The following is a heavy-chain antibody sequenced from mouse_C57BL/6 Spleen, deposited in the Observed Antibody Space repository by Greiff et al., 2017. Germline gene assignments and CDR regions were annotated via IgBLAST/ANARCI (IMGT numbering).Heavy chain of an antibody. CDR1: GYTFTSYW. Sequence: QVQLQQPGAELVKPGASVKLSCKASGYTFTSYWMQWVKQRPGQGLEWIGEIDPSDSYTNYNQKFKGKATLTVDTSSSTAYIQLSSLTSEDSAVYYCAREWDSSGYVPWFAYWGQGTLVTVSA. CDR2: IDPSDSYT. V-gene: IGHV1-50*01. J-gene: IGHJ3*01. CDR3: AREWDSSGYVPWFAY. D-gene: IGHD3-2*02.